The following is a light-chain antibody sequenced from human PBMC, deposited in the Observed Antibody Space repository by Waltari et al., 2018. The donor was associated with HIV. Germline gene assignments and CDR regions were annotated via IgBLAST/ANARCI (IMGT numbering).Light chain of an antibody. CDR1: SGHSSNI. J-gene: IGLJ3*02. CDR2: LEGGGSY. CDR3: ETWDSSTWV. Sequence: QPVLTQSSSASASLGSSVKLTCTLTSGHSSNIVAWHQQQPGKAPRYLMQLEGGGSYNKGSGVPDRFSGSSSGADRYLTIANLQFEDEADYYCETWDSSTWVFGGGTKLTVL. V-gene: IGLV4-60*02.